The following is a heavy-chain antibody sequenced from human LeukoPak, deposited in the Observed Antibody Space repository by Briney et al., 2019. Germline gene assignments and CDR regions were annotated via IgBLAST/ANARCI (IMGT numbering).Heavy chain of an antibody. CDR1: GFTFSSYW. CDR3: ARDLPPWGGSYSYFDY. Sequence: PGGSPRLSCAASGFTFSSYWMSWVRQAPGKGLEWVANIKQDGSEKYYVDSVKGRFTISRDNAKNSLYLQMNSLRAEDTAVYYCARDLPPWGGSYSYFDYWGQGTLVTVSS. CDR2: IKQDGSEK. J-gene: IGHJ4*02. D-gene: IGHD1-26*01. V-gene: IGHV3-7*01.